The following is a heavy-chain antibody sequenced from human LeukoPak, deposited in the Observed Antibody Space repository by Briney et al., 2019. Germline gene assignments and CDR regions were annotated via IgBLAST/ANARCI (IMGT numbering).Heavy chain of an antibody. J-gene: IGHJ4*02. CDR2: IKPDGTTK. CDR1: GFPFSSYS. D-gene: IGHD6-13*01. CDR3: ARSIPYGTTWYGRSDY. Sequence: GGSLRLSCAASGFPFSSYSMTWVRRAPGKGLEWVANIKPDGTTKFYVDSVKGRFTISRDNALNSLYLQMNSLRAEDTAIYYCARSIPYGTTWYGRSDYWGQGTLVTVSS. V-gene: IGHV3-7*03.